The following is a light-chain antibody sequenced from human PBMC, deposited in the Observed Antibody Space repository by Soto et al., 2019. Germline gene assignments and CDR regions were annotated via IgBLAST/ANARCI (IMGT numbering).Light chain of an antibody. CDR3: QQYGNLMYT. J-gene: IGKJ5*01. CDR2: DAS. CDR1: QSVSNF. Sequence: EIALTQSPATLSLSPGERATLSCRASQSVSNFLAWYQQIPGQAPSLLIYDASNRATGIPARFSGSGSGTDFTLTISRLEPEDSAVYYCQQYGNLMYTFGQGTRLEIK. V-gene: IGKV3-11*01.